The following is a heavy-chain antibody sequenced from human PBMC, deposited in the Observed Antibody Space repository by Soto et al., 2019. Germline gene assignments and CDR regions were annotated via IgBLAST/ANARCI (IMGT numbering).Heavy chain of an antibody. D-gene: IGHD2-21*02. CDR1: GLTLSNAW. V-gene: IGHV3-15*07. Sequence: LRLSCAASGLTLSNAWMNWVREAPGKGLEWVGRIKTKTEGGTTDYAAPVKGRFTISRDDSKNTLYLQMNSLKTEDTAVYYCTADQVVTSDYAMDVWGQGTTVTVSS. CDR2: IKTKTEGGTT. CDR3: TADQVVTSDYAMDV. J-gene: IGHJ6*02.